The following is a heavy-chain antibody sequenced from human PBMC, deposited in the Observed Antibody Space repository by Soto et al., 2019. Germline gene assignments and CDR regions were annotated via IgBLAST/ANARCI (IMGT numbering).Heavy chain of an antibody. CDR1: GGSISSGGYY. CDR3: ARDRDADSSGWEGAFDI. J-gene: IGHJ3*02. D-gene: IGHD6-19*01. Sequence: SETLSLTCTVSGGSISSGGYYWSWIRQHPGKGLEWIGYIYYSGSTYYNPSLKSRVTISVDTSKNQFSLKLSSVTAADTAVYYCARDRDADSSGWEGAFDIWGQGTMVTVSS. V-gene: IGHV4-31*03. CDR2: IYYSGST.